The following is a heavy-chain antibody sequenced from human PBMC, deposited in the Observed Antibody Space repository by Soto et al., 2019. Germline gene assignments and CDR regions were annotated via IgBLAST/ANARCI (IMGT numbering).Heavy chain of an antibody. CDR3: ARRGVVPAAIIYYYGMDV. CDR2: IIPLFGTA. Sequence: QVQLVQSGAEVKKSGSSVKVSCKASGGTLSSYDFNWVRQAPGQGLERMGGIIPLFGTANYAQKFQGRFTITADDSTSTAYMELSSLTSEDTAVYYCARRGVVPAAIIYYYGMDVWGQGTTVTVSS. CDR1: GGTLSSYD. V-gene: IGHV1-69*01. D-gene: IGHD2-2*01. J-gene: IGHJ6*02.